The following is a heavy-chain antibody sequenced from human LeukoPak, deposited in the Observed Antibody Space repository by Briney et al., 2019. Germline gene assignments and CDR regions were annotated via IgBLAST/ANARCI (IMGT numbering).Heavy chain of an antibody. CDR1: GYTLTELS. CDR2: FDPEDGET. J-gene: IGHJ4*02. CDR3: ATDIGFDGGFDY. Sequence: ASVKVSCKVSGYTLTELSMHWVRQAPGKGLEWMGSFDPEDGETIYAQKFQGRVTMTEDTPTDTAYMEMSSLKSEVTAVYYCATDIGFDGGFDYWGQGTLVTVSS. V-gene: IGHV1-24*01. D-gene: IGHD4-23*01.